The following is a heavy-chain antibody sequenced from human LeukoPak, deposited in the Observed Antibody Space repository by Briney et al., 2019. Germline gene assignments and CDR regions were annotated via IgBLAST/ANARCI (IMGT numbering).Heavy chain of an antibody. Sequence: AASVKVSCKASGYTFIVYYIHWVRQAPGQGLEWMGRISPGSGGTNYAQRFQGRVTMTRDTSMNTVYMEVSRLRSDDTAVYYCARDRYGDGFAHFDYWGQGALVTVSS. D-gene: IGHD5-24*01. V-gene: IGHV1-2*02. CDR1: GYTFIVYY. CDR3: ARDRYGDGFAHFDY. CDR2: ISPGSGGT. J-gene: IGHJ4*02.